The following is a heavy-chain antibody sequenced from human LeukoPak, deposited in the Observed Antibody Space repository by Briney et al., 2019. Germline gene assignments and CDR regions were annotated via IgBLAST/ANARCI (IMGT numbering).Heavy chain of an antibody. CDR1: GYTFTSYG. CDR2: ISAYNGNT. V-gene: IGHV1-18*01. CDR3: ARITMVRGVIITSPYFDY. D-gene: IGHD3-10*01. J-gene: IGHJ4*02. Sequence: ASVKVSCKAPGYTFTSYGISWVRQAPGQGLEWMGWISAYNGNTNYAQKLQGRVTMTTDTSTSTAYMELRSLRSDDTAVYYCARITMVRGVIITSPYFDYWGQGTLVTVSS.